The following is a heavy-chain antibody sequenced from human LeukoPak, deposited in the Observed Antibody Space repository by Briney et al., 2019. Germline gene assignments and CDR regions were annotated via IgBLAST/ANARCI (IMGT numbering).Heavy chain of an antibody. Sequence: GGSLRLSCAASGFTFSNAWMSWVRQAPGKGLEWVGRIKSKTDGGTTDYAAPVKGRFTISRDDSKNTLCLQMNSLKTEDTAVYYCVRSSSGWPFDYWGQGTLVTVSS. V-gene: IGHV3-15*01. CDR1: GFTFSNAW. J-gene: IGHJ4*02. D-gene: IGHD6-19*01. CDR3: VRSSSGWPFDY. CDR2: IKSKTDGGTT.